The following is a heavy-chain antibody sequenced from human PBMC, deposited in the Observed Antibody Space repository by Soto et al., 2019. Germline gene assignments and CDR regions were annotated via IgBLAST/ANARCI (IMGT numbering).Heavy chain of an antibody. CDR3: ARHYYDSSGYYWDDYFDY. CDR1: GSSISSSSYY. V-gene: IGHV4-39*01. J-gene: IGHJ4*02. CDR2: IYYSGST. D-gene: IGHD3-22*01. Sequence: SETLSLTCTVSGSSISSSSYYWGWIRQPPGKGLEWIGSIYYSGSTYYNPSLKSRVTISVDTSKNQFSLKLSSVTAADTAVYYCARHYYDSSGYYWDDYFDYWGQGTLVTVSS.